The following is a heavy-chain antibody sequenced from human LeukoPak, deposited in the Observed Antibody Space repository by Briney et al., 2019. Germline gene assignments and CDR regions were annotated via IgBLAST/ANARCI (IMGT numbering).Heavy chain of an antibody. J-gene: IGHJ4*02. CDR2: ISAYNGNT. V-gene: IGHV1-18*01. CDR1: GYTFTSYG. Sequence: ASVKVSCKASGYTFTSYGISWVRQAPGQGLEWMGWISAYNGNTNYAQKLQGRVTMTTDTSTSTAYMELRSLRSDDTAVYYCAKAVYSNLRYYFDYWGQGTLVTVSS. D-gene: IGHD4-11*01. CDR3: AKAVYSNLRYYFDY.